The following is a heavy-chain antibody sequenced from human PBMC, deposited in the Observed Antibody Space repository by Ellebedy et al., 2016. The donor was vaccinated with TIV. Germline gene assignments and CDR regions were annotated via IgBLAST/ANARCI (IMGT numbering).Heavy chain of an antibody. CDR2: INHSGST. Sequence: SETLSLTCAVYGGSFSGYYWSWIRQPPRKGLEWIGEINHSGSTNYNPSLKSRVTISVDTSKNQFSLKLCSVTAADTAVYYCARVRARYYDSSGRKRPDAFDIWGQGTMVTVSS. CDR3: ARVRARYYDSSGRKRPDAFDI. D-gene: IGHD3-22*01. J-gene: IGHJ3*02. V-gene: IGHV4-34*01. CDR1: GGSFSGYY.